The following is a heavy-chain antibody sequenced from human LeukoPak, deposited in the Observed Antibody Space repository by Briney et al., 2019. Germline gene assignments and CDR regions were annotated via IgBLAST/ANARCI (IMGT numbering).Heavy chain of an antibody. Sequence: ASVKVSCKVSGHTLIALSMHWVRQAPGKGVEWLGGFEPEDGETIYAQQFQGRVTMTEDTSTDTAYMELSRLRSEDTAVYYCAASSPQNWKTHEYWGQGTLVTVSS. D-gene: IGHD1-1*01. V-gene: IGHV1-24*01. CDR2: FEPEDGET. CDR1: GHTLIALS. J-gene: IGHJ4*02. CDR3: AASSPQNWKTHEY.